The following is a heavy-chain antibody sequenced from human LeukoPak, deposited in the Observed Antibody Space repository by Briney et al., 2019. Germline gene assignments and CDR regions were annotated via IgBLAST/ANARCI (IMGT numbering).Heavy chain of an antibody. J-gene: IGHJ2*01. D-gene: IGHD2-15*01. V-gene: IGHV4-31*03. CDR2: IYYSGGT. CDR3: ARVQDSPRPAKNPAENYWYFDL. Sequence: SETLSLTCTVSGGSISSGGYYWSWIRQHPGKGLEWIGYIYYSGGTYYNPSLKSRVTISVDTSKNQFSLKLSSVTAADTAVYYCARVQDSPRPAKNPAENYWYFDLWGRGTLVTVSS. CDR1: GGSISSGGYY.